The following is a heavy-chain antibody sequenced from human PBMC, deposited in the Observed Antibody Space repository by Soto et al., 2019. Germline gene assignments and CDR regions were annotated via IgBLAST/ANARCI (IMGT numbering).Heavy chain of an antibody. CDR2: INHSGIT. Sequence: ETLSLTCAVYGGSFSGYYWSWIRQPPGKGVEWLGEINHSGITDYNPSLKSRITISIDTSKKQFSLKLNSVTAADTAVYYCAIGPRMWLAGGGYWGQGTQVTVSS. J-gene: IGHJ4*02. V-gene: IGHV4-34*01. CDR3: AIGPRMWLAGGGY. CDR1: GGSFSGYY. D-gene: IGHD6-19*01.